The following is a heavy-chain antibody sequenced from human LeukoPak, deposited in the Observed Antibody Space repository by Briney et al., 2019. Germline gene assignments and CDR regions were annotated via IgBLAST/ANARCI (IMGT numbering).Heavy chain of an antibody. D-gene: IGHD4-17*01. Sequence: ASVKVSCKASGYTFTSYGISWVRQAPGQGLEWMGWISAYNGNTNYAQKLQGRVTMTTDTSTSTAYMELRSLRSDDTAVYYCARVYTVVTTVTLINYYYYYMDVWGKGTTVTVSS. V-gene: IGHV1-18*01. CDR3: ARVYTVVTTVTLINYYYYYMDV. J-gene: IGHJ6*03. CDR1: GYTFTSYG. CDR2: ISAYNGNT.